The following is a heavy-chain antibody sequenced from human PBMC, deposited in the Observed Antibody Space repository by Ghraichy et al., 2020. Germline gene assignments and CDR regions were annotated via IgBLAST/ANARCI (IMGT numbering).Heavy chain of an antibody. V-gene: IGHV3-23*01. CDR1: GFTFSSYA. D-gene: IGHD3-3*01. CDR2: ISGSGGST. J-gene: IGHJ6*02. Sequence: GGSLRLSCAASGFTFSSYAMSWVRQAPGKGLEWVSAISGSGGSTYYADSVKGRFTISRDNSKNTLYLQMNSLRAEDTAVYYCAKDFGFLEWLLTTYYYGMDVWGQGTTVTVSS. CDR3: AKDFGFLEWLLTTYYYGMDV.